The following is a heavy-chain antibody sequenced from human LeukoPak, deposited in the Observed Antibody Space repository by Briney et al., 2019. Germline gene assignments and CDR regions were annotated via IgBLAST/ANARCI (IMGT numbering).Heavy chain of an antibody. J-gene: IGHJ4*02. V-gene: IGHV3-43*01. CDR2: MSRDDDIT. CDR1: GFPFNAYT. D-gene: IGHD1-1*01. Sequence: GVSLRLSCAASGFPFNAYTMQGLRQAPGKGRECVSLMSRDDDITYYADSLKGRFTISRDNSKNSLYLQMNSLRSEDTAFYYCATGLVGTTLVDSWGQGTLVTVSS. CDR3: ATGLVGTTLVDS.